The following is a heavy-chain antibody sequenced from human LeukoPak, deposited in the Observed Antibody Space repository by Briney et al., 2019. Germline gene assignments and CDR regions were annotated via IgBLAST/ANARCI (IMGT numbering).Heavy chain of an antibody. Sequence: GGSLRLSCASSGFTFRSYWMHWFRQAPGKVLVLISRINSYGSSTSYADSVKGRFTISRDNAKNTLYLQMNSLRADDTAVYYCTRAGSSSWYSNRFDPWRQGTLVTVSS. D-gene: IGHD6-13*01. CDR1: GFTFRSYW. CDR2: INSYGSST. V-gene: IGHV3-74*01. CDR3: TRAGSSSWYSNRFDP. J-gene: IGHJ5*02.